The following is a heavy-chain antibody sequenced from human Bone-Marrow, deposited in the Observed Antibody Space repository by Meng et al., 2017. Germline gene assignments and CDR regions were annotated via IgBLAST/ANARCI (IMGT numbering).Heavy chain of an antibody. J-gene: IGHJ4*03. D-gene: IGHD6-6*01. Sequence: ASVKVSCKPSGYNFPDYYIHWVRRAPGQGLEWMGSITTYNGITHYAQKFQGRVTMTTDTSTGTVYMELTSLRSDDTALYYCARSSGYFDYWGQG. CDR2: ITTYNGIT. V-gene: IGHV1-18*04. CDR1: GYNFPDYY. CDR3: ARSSGYFDY.